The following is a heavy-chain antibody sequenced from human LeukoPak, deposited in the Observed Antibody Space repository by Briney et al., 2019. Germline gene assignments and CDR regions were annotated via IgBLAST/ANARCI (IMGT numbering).Heavy chain of an antibody. D-gene: IGHD6-19*01. V-gene: IGHV3-21*01. J-gene: IGHJ4*02. CDR2: ISNSSSYI. CDR1: GFTFNNYS. CDR3: ARRVAVADNYFDY. Sequence: GGSLRLSCAAPGFTFNNYSMNWVRQAPGKGLEWVSSISNSSSYIYYADSVKGRFTISRDNAKNSLYLQMNSLRAEDTGVYYCARRVAVADNYFDYWGQGTLVTVSS.